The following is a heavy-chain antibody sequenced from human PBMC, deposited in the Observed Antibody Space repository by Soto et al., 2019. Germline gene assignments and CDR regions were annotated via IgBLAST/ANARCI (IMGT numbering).Heavy chain of an antibody. CDR1: GYTFTHFD. J-gene: IGHJ5*02. CDR3: ARAPNYGDFGRWFDT. V-gene: IGHV1-8*01. Sequence: QVQLVQSGAEVRKPGASVKVSCKASGYTFTHFDINWVRQAPGHGLEWMGWMNPDSGKTAYAEKFRGRVTMNRNTSMSIAYMELTSLTSEDTAVYYCARAPNYGDFGRWFDTWGQGTQVIVSS. CDR2: MNPDSGKT. D-gene: IGHD4-17*01.